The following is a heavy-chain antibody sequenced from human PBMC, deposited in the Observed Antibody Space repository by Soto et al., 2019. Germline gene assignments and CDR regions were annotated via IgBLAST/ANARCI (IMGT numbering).Heavy chain of an antibody. CDR3: ARLRYSYGNYYYYGMDV. Sequence: PSETLSLTCTVSGGSISSSSYYWGWIRQPPGKGLEWIGSIYYSGSTYYNPSLKSRVTISVDTSKNQFSLKLSSVTAADTAVYCCARLRYSYGNYYYYGMDVWGQGTTVT. D-gene: IGHD5-18*01. CDR2: IYYSGST. V-gene: IGHV4-39*01. CDR1: GGSISSSSYY. J-gene: IGHJ6*02.